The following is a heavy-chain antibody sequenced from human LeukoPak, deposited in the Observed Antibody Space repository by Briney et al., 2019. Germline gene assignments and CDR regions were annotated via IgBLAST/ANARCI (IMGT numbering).Heavy chain of an antibody. V-gene: IGHV1-2*02. CDR1: GYTFTGYY. J-gene: IGHJ4*02. D-gene: IGHD6-19*01. CDR2: INPNGGGT. Sequence: ASVKFSCKASGYTFTGYYMHWVRQAPGQGLEWMGWINPNGGGTNYAQKFQGRVTLTRDTSISTAYMEVSRLESDDTAVYYCARENNSGWYRKAAFDYWGQGTLVTVTS. CDR3: ARENNSGWYRKAAFDY.